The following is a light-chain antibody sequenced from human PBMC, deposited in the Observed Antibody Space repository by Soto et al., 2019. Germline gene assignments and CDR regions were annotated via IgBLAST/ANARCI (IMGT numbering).Light chain of an antibody. Sequence: EILLTQSPATLSLSPGERATLSCRASQSISSYLAWYQQKPGQAPSLLIYDASNRATGIPARLSGSGSGTDFTLTIRRLEPEDFAVYYCQQYGSSLTFGPGTKVDIK. CDR3: QQYGSSLT. CDR2: DAS. J-gene: IGKJ3*01. CDR1: QSISSY. V-gene: IGKV3-20*01.